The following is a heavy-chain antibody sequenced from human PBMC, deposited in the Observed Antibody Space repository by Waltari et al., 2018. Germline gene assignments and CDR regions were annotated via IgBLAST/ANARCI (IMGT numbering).Heavy chain of an antibody. CDR3: ARGAYHDFWSGDYPYNWFDP. D-gene: IGHD3-3*01. CDR2: IYHTGGT. J-gene: IGHJ5*02. V-gene: IGHV4-38-2*02. Sequence: QVQLQESGPGLVTPSETLSLTCKVSGYPISSNYYWGWIRQPPGKGPEWIGTIYHTGGTYYNPSLKSRVTISVDTSKNQFSLNLNSVTAADTAVYYCARGAYHDFWSGDYPYNWFDPWGQGTLVTVSS. CDR1: GYPISSNYY.